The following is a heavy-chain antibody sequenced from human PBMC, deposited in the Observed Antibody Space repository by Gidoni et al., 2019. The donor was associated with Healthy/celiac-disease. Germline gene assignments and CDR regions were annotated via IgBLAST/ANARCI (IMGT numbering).Heavy chain of an antibody. D-gene: IGHD6-19*01. J-gene: IGHJ4*02. CDR2: FDPEDGET. CDR1: GYTLTELS. CDR3: ATDLGSGQPSPFDY. V-gene: IGHV1-24*01. Sequence: QVQLVQSGAAVKKPGASVKVSCKVSGYTLTELSMHWVRQAPGKGLEWMGGFDPEDGETIYEQKFQGRVTMTEDTSTDTAYMELSSLRSEDTAVYYCATDLGSGQPSPFDYWGQGTLVTVSS.